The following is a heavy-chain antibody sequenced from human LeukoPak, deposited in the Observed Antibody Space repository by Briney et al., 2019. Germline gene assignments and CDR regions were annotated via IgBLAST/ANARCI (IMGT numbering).Heavy chain of an antibody. CDR1: GFTVSSNY. Sequence: GGSLRHSCAASGFTVSSNYMSWVRQAPGKGLEWVSVIYSGGSTYYADSVKGRFTISRDNSKNTLHLQMNSLRAEDTAVYYCARVTRVTMIVVVITSEGYYYGMDVWGQGTTVTVSS. V-gene: IGHV3-66*01. CDR2: IYSGGST. CDR3: ARVTRVTMIVVVITSEGYYYGMDV. J-gene: IGHJ6*02. D-gene: IGHD3-22*01.